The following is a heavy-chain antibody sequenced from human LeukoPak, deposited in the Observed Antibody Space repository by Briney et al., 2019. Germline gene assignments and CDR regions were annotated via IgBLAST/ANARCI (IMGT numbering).Heavy chain of an antibody. V-gene: IGHV4-59*01. Sequence: PSETLSLTCTVSDGSISIYYWSWIRQPPGKGLEWIGYIYYSGSTNYNPSLKSRVTISVDTSKNQFSLKLSSVTAADTAVYYCARDSDYDYGMDVWGQGTTVTVSS. J-gene: IGHJ6*02. CDR1: DGSISIYY. CDR2: IYYSGST. CDR3: ARDSDYDYGMDV.